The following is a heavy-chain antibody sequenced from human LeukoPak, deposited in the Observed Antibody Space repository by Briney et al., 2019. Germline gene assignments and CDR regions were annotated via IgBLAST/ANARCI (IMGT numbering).Heavy chain of an antibody. Sequence: PSQTLSLTCTVSGGPISSGGYYWSWIRQHPGKGLEWIGYIYYSGSTYYNPSLKSRVTISVDTSKNQFSLKLSSVTAADTAVYYCARSHYDILTGYSNWFDPWGQGTLVTVSS. CDR2: IYYSGST. D-gene: IGHD3-9*01. CDR1: GGPISSGGYY. V-gene: IGHV4-31*03. CDR3: ARSHYDILTGYSNWFDP. J-gene: IGHJ5*02.